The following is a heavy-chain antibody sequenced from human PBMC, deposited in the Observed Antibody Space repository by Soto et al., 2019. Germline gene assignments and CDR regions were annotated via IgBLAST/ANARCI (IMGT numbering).Heavy chain of an antibody. J-gene: IGHJ4*02. CDR2: IYPATGDT. Sequence: QVQLVQSGAEMKSPGSSVKFSCKATGYIFIGSYLHWIRQAPGQGPEWMGSIYPATGDTDYAQTYQGRVILTGETAIGTAYMELKWLTFDDPGMYYCARGPSEWGQGTLVTVSS. CDR3: ARGPSE. CDR1: GYIFIGSY. V-gene: IGHV1-2*02.